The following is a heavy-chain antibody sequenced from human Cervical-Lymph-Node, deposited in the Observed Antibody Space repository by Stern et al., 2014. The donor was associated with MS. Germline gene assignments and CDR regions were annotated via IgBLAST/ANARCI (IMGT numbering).Heavy chain of an antibody. Sequence: QMQLQESGSGQAKPSQTLSLTCAVSGGSISSGGSSWNWIRQPPGKGLEWIGFIYHSGSTYYNPSLKGRGFISVNKSKIQFALNQRSVTAADTAVYYCARGGVIYTQDRNGFDVWGQGTMVTVSS. CDR3: ARGGVIYTQDRNGFDV. J-gene: IGHJ3*01. CDR1: GGSISSGGSS. CDR2: IYHSGST. D-gene: IGHD2-21*01. V-gene: IGHV4-30-2*01.